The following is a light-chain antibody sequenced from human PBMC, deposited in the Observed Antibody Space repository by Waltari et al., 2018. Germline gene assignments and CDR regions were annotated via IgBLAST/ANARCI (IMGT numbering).Light chain of an antibody. CDR1: QSVLYSSNNKNY. J-gene: IGKJ2*01. V-gene: IGKV4-1*01. CDR2: WAS. Sequence: DIVMTQYPHSLAVSLGERATINCKSSQSVLYSSNNKNYLAWYQQKPGQPPKLLIYWASTRESGVPDRFSGSGSETDFTLTVSSLQAEDVAVYYCQQYYSTPTFGQGTKLEIK. CDR3: QQYYSTPT.